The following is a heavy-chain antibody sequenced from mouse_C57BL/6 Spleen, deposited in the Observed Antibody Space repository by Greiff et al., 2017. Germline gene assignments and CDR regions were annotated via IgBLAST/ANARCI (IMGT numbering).Heavy chain of an antibody. CDR1: GYSFTGYY. V-gene: IGHV1-42*01. J-gene: IGHJ3*01. Sequence: EVKLQESGPELVKPGASVKISCKASGYSFTGYYMNWVKQSPEKSLEWIGEINPSTGGTTYNQKFKAKATLTVDKSSSTAYMQLKSLTSEDSAVYYCARSGGYYGYPFAYWGQGTLVTVSA. CDR2: INPSTGGT. CDR3: ARSGGYYGYPFAY. D-gene: IGHD2-2*01.